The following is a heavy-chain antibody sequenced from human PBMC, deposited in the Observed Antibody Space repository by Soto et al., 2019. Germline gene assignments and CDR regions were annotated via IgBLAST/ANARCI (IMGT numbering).Heavy chain of an antibody. Sequence: GGSLRLSCAASGFTFSSYAMSWVRQAPGKGLEWVSAISASGGSTYYADSVKGRVTISRDNSKNTLYLQMNSLRAEDTAVYYCAKAGCGGDCYSGFDYWGQGTLVTVSS. D-gene: IGHD2-21*02. CDR1: GFTFSSYA. V-gene: IGHV3-23*01. J-gene: IGHJ4*02. CDR3: AKAGCGGDCYSGFDY. CDR2: ISASGGST.